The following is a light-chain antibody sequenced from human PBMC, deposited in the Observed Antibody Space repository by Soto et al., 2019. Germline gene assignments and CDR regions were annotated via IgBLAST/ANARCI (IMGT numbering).Light chain of an antibody. Sequence: EIVLTQSPGTLSLSPGERATLSCRASQSVSSSYLAWYQQKPGQAPRLLIYGASSRATGIPDRFSGSGSGTDFTLTISRLEPEDFAVYYGQQYGSSPVYTLGQGTKLEIK. CDR1: QSVSSSY. J-gene: IGKJ2*01. V-gene: IGKV3-20*01. CDR3: QQYGSSPVYT. CDR2: GAS.